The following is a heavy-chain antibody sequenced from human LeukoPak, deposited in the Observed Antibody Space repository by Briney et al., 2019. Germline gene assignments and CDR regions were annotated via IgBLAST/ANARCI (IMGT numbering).Heavy chain of an antibody. CDR3: ARRLCSSLTCNIGPSGNWLDP. V-gene: IGHV4-59*08. Sequence: SETLSLTCTVSGGSMSNYWWNWIRQPPGKGLEWIGYIYYDGSTYYNPALNSRVTISIGTSKNQFSLKLNSVTAAYTAVYYCARRLCSSLTCNIGPSGNWLDPWGQGALVTVSS. D-gene: IGHD2-2*02. CDR2: IYYDGST. CDR1: GGSMSNYW. J-gene: IGHJ5*02.